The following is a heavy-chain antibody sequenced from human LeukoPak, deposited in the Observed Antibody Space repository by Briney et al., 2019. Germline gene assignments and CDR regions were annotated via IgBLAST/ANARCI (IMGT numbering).Heavy chain of an antibody. D-gene: IGHD6-19*01. J-gene: IGHJ4*02. CDR3: ATDGAVAGTAYPEY. CDR2: INPNSGGT. V-gene: IGHV1-2*02. Sequence: ASVKVSCKASGYTFTAYYIHWVRQAPGQGLEWMGWINPNSGGTNYAQKFQGRVTMTRDTSISTAYMELSSLTSDDTALYYCATDGAVAGTAYPEYWGQGTLVTVSS. CDR1: GYTFTAYY.